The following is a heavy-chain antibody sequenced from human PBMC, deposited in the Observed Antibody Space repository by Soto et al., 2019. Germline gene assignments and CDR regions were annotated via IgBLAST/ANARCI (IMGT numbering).Heavy chain of an antibody. J-gene: IGHJ4*02. CDR2: IYSGGST. CDR1: GFTVSNNY. Sequence: EEQLVESGGDLVQPGGSLRLSCAASGFTVSNNYMSWVSQAPGKGLEWVSLIYSGGSTYYADSVKGRFTISRDSSKNTLYLQLNSLRAEDTAMYYGAAYSHKGYWGQGTLVTGSS. D-gene: IGHD3-16*01. V-gene: IGHV3-66*01. CDR3: AAYSHKGY.